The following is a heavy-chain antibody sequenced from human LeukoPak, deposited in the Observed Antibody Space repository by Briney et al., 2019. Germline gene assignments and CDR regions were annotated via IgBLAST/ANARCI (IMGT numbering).Heavy chain of an antibody. Sequence: VGSLRLSCAASGFTFGDTWMNWVRQAPGQGPEWVANIKQDGSEKFYVASVKGRFTISRDNAKNSLYLQMNSLRGEDTALYYCATSYDMGWLIGYWGQGTLVTVSS. CDR3: ATSYDMGWLIGY. CDR1: GFTFGDTW. D-gene: IGHD3/OR15-3a*01. J-gene: IGHJ4*02. V-gene: IGHV3-7*03. CDR2: IKQDGSEK.